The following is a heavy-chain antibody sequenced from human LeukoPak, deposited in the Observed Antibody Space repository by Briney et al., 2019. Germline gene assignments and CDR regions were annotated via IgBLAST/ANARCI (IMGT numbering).Heavy chain of an antibody. CDR2: IYHSGST. J-gene: IGHJ4*02. V-gene: IGHV4-38-2*01. Sequence: PSETLSLTCAVSGYSISSGYYWGWIRQPPGKGLEWIGSIYHSGSTYYNPSLKSRVTILVDTSKNQFSLKLSSVTAADTAVYYCARQSGILKAFDYWGQGTLVTVSS. CDR1: GYSISSGYY. D-gene: IGHD1-26*01. CDR3: ARQSGILKAFDY.